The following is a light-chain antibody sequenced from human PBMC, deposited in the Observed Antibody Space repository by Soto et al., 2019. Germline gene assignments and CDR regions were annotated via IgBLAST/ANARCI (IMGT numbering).Light chain of an antibody. Sequence: QSVLTQPASVSGSPGQSITISCTGTSSDVGGYNYVSWYQQHPGKAPKLMIYEVSNRPSGVSNRFSGSKSGNTASLTISGLQAEDEADYYCSSYTSSSTPVFGTGTKL. V-gene: IGLV2-14*01. CDR1: SSDVGGYNY. CDR3: SSYTSSSTPV. J-gene: IGLJ1*01. CDR2: EVS.